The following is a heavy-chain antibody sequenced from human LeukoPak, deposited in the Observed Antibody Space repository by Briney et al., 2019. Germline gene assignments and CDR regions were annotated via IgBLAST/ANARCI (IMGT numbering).Heavy chain of an antibody. V-gene: IGHV3-30-3*01. CDR3: AKDVGIYCSSSSCYFDY. CDR1: GFTFSSYA. CDR2: ISYDGSNK. J-gene: IGHJ4*02. D-gene: IGHD2-2*01. Sequence: GGSLRLSCAASGFTFSSYAMHWVRQAPGKGLEWVAVISYDGSNKYYADSVKGRFTISRDNSKNTLYLQMNSLRAEDTAVYYCAKDVGIYCSSSSCYFDYWGQGTLVTVSS.